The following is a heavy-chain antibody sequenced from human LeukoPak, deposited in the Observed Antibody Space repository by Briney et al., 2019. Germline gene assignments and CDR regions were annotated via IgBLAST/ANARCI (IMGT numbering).Heavy chain of an antibody. CDR3: ARGSPIAAAGDY. CDR1: GGSISSGGYY. V-gene: IGHV4-31*03. CDR2: IYYSGST. Sequence: SQTLSLTCTVSGGSISSGGYYWSSIRQHPGKGLEWIGYIYYSGSTYYNPSLKSRVTISVDTSKNQFSLKLSSVTAADTAVYYCARGSPIAAAGDYWGQGTLVTVSS. J-gene: IGHJ4*02. D-gene: IGHD6-13*01.